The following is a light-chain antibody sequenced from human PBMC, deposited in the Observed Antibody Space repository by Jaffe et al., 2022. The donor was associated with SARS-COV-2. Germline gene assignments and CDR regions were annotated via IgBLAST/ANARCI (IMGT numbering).Light chain of an antibody. CDR1: QSLLHSNGYNC. Sequence: DIVMTQSPLSLPVTPGEPASISCRSSQSLLHSNGYNCLDWYLQRPGQSPQLLIYLNSNRASGVPDRFSGSGSGTDFTLKISRVEAEDVGVYYCMQALQTPYTFGQGTKLEIK. CDR3: MQALQTPYT. V-gene: IGKV2-28*01. J-gene: IGKJ2*01. CDR2: LNS.